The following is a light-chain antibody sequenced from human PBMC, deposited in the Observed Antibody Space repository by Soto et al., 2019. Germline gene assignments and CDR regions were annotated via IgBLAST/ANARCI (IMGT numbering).Light chain of an antibody. CDR1: SSDVGGYNY. CDR3: SSYTSSSCVV. V-gene: IGLV2-14*01. CDR2: EVS. Sequence: QSALTQPASVSGSPGQSITISCTGTSSDVGGYNYVSWYQQHPGKAPKLMIYEVSNRPSGVYNRFSGSKSGNTASLTISGLQAEDEADYYCSSYTSSSCVVFGGGTQLTVL. J-gene: IGLJ2*01.